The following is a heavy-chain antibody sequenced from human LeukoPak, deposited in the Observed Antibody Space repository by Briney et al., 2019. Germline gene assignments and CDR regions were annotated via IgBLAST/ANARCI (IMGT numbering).Heavy chain of an antibody. V-gene: IGHV3-13*04. D-gene: IGHD2-15*01. J-gene: IGHJ6*02. CDR1: GFTFSTYD. CDR3: ARGDCSGGSCSSMDV. CDR2: INTAGNT. Sequence: PGGSLRLSCAASGFTFSTYDMHWVRQATGKGLEWVSGINTAGNTYYPSSVKGRFTISREDAKNSFYLQMNSLRAGDTAVYYCARGDCSGGSCSSMDVWGQGTTVTVSS.